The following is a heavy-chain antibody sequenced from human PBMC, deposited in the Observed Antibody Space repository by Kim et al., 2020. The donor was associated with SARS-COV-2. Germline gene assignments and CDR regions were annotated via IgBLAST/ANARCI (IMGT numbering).Heavy chain of an antibody. CDR3: ARRYYDSSGYDGRDY. CDR1: GGSISSSSYY. V-gene: IGHV4-39*01. CDR2: ICYSGST. D-gene: IGHD3-22*01. Sequence: SETLSLTCTVSGGSISSSSYYWGWIRQPPGKGLEWIGSICYSGSTYYNPSLKSRVTISVDTSKNQFSLKLSSVTAADTAVYYCARRYYDSSGYDGRDYWGQGTLVTVSS. J-gene: IGHJ4*02.